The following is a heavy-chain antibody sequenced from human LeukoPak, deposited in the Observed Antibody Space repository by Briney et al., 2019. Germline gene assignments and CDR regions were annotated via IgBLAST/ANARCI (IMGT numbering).Heavy chain of an antibody. CDR2: MNPKSGGT. CDR3: ARRAREYSHDAFDI. Sequence: ASVKVSCKASGYTFSVYYMHWARQAPGQGLEWMGWMNPKSGGTNYAQKFQGRVTMTRDTSISTAYMELSSLRSDDTAVYYCARRAREYSHDAFDIWGQGTMVTVSS. V-gene: IGHV1-2*02. D-gene: IGHD5-18*01. CDR1: GYTFSVYY. J-gene: IGHJ3*02.